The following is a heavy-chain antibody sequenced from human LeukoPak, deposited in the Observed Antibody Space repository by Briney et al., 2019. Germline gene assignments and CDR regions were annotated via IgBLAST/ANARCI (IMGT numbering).Heavy chain of an antibody. J-gene: IGHJ4*02. V-gene: IGHV5-51*01. Sequence: GESLKISCKGSGYSFTSYWIGWARQMPGKGLEWMGIIYPGDSDTRYSPSFQGQVTISADKSISTAYLQWSSLKASDTAMYYCAKVDYYDSSGYSYWGQGTLVTVSS. CDR2: IYPGDSDT. D-gene: IGHD3-22*01. CDR1: GYSFTSYW. CDR3: AKVDYYDSSGYSY.